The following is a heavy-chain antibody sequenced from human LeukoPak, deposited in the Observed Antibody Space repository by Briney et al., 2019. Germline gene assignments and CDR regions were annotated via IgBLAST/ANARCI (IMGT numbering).Heavy chain of an antibody. J-gene: IGHJ2*01. D-gene: IGHD6-13*01. CDR3: ASTGYSSSWYTFYWYFDL. CDR1: GGSFSDYY. CDR2: INHSGST. Sequence: SETLSLTCAVYGGSFSDYYWSWIRQPPGKGLEWIGEINHSGSTNYNPSLKSRVTISVDTSKNQFSLKLSSVTAADTAVYYCASTGYSSSWYTFYWYFDLWGRGTLVTVSS. V-gene: IGHV4-34*01.